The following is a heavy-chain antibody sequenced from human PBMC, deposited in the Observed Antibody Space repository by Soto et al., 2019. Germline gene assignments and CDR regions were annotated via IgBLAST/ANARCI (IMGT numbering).Heavy chain of an antibody. CDR3: ARGWAYFDWLVSPPGYYYSGMDV. D-gene: IGHD3-9*01. J-gene: IGHJ6*04. CDR2: INPNSGGT. Sequence: ASVKVSCKASGYTFTVYYMHWVLQAPGQGLEWMGWINPNSGGTNYAQKFQGWVTMTRDTSISTAYMELSRLRSDDTAVYYCARGWAYFDWLVSPPGYYYSGMDVWGKGTTVTVYS. V-gene: IGHV1-2*04. CDR1: GYTFTVYY.